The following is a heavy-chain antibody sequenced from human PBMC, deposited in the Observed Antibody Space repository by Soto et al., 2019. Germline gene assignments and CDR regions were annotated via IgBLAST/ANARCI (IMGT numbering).Heavy chain of an antibody. CDR2: IGTADDT. CDR3: ARSRGGEWFGDLLS. V-gene: IGHV3-13*01. CDR1: GFRFSDYD. J-gene: IGHJ5*02. Sequence: GGSLRLSCAASGFRFSDYDLQWVRQIPGKGLEWVSTIGTADDTYYPDSVKGRFTISRENGKSSLYLQMNNLRAGDTAVYYCARSRGGEWFGDLLSWGQGALVTVSS. D-gene: IGHD3-10*01.